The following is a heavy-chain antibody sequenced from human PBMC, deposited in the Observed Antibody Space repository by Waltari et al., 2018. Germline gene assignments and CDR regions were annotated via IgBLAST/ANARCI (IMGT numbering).Heavy chain of an antibody. CDR3: AKDGGDGYNTRGFDY. J-gene: IGHJ4*02. Sequence: EVQLVESGGGLVQPGRSLRLSCAASGFTFDDYAMHWVRQAPGKGLEWFSGMNWKSGNIAYADSLKGRFTISRDNAKNSLYLQMNSLRAEDTALYYCAKDGGDGYNTRGFDYWGQGTLGTVSS. CDR1: GFTFDDYA. V-gene: IGHV3-9*01. CDR2: MNWKSGNI. D-gene: IGHD3-16*01.